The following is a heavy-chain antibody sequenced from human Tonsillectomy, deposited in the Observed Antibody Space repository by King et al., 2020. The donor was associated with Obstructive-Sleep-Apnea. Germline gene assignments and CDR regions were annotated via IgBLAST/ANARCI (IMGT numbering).Heavy chain of an antibody. CDR2: TYYRSKWYN. Sequence: VQLPQSGPGLVKPSQTLSLTCALSGDSVSSNSAAWNWIRQSPSRGLEWLGRTYYRSKWYNDYAVSVKSRITINPDTSKNQFSLQLNSVTPEDTAVYYCARDQRRPGYYYDSSGYSPGAFDIWGQGTMVTVSS. J-gene: IGHJ3*02. CDR3: ARDQRRPGYYYDSSGYSPGAFDI. V-gene: IGHV6-1*01. D-gene: IGHD3-22*01. CDR1: GDSVSSNSAA.